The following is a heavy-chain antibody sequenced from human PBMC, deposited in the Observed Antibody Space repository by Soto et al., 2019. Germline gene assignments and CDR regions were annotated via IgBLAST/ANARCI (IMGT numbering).Heavy chain of an antibody. CDR3: ATPDPYWSSTSCYANFDY. CDR1: GYTFTSYG. Sequence: GASVKVSCKASGYTFTSYGISWVRQAPGQGLEWMGWMSAYNGNTNYAQKLQGRVTMTTDTSTSTAYMELRSLRSDDTAVYYCATPDPYWSSTSCYANFDYWGQGTMGTVSS. D-gene: IGHD2-2*01. J-gene: IGHJ4*02. V-gene: IGHV1-18*01. CDR2: MSAYNGNT.